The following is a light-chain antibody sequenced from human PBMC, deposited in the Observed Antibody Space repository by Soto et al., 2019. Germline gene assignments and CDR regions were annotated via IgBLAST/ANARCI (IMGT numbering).Light chain of an antibody. J-gene: IGLJ2*01. CDR1: SSNIGSNN. CDR2: NNS. V-gene: IGLV1-44*01. CDR3: AAWDDSLNGVV. Sequence: QPVLTQPPSASGTPGQRVTISCSGGSSNIGSNNVNWYQQLPGTAPKLLIYNNSQRPSGVPDRLSGSKSGTSASLAISGLQSEDEADYYCAAWDDSLNGVVFGGGTQLTVL.